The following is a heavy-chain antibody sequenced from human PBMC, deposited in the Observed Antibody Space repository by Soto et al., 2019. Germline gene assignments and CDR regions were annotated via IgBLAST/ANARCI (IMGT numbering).Heavy chain of an antibody. Sequence: PGGSLRLSCAASGSTFSDYYMSWIRQAPGKGLEWISYISGSNIYTNYADSVKGRFTISRDNANNSLYLQMDSLRVEDTAVYYCARDGGEVIPAAIGGGYGMDVWGQGTTVTVSS. D-gene: IGHD2-2*01. V-gene: IGHV3-11*06. CDR3: ARDGGEVIPAAIGGGYGMDV. CDR2: ISGSNIYT. J-gene: IGHJ6*02. CDR1: GSTFSDYY.